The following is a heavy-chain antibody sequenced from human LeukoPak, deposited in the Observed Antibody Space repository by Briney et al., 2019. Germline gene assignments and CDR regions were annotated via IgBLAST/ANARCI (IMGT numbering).Heavy chain of an antibody. V-gene: IGHV1-24*01. Sequence: ASVKVSCKVSGYTLTELSMHWVRQAPGKGLEWMGGIDPEDGATIYAQKFQGRVTMTENTSTDTAYMELSSLRSEDTAVYYCATPTPYVGYAIFDYWGQGTLVTVSS. CDR2: IDPEDGAT. CDR3: ATPTPYVGYAIFDY. CDR1: GYTLTELS. D-gene: IGHD2-8*02. J-gene: IGHJ4*02.